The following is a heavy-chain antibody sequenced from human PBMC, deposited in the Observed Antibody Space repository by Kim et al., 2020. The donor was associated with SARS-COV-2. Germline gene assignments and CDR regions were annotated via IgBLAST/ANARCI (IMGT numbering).Heavy chain of an antibody. V-gene: IGHV3-66*02. CDR3: ARERIVATISNHYYYGMEV. J-gene: IGHJ6*02. D-gene: IGHD5-12*01. Sequence: GGSLRLSCAASGFTVSSNYMSWVRQAPGKGLEWVSVIYSGGSTYYADSVKGRFTISRDNSKNTLYLQMTSLRAEDTAVYYCARERIVATISNHYYYGMEVWGQRTTVTISS. CDR1: GFTVSSNY. CDR2: IYSGGST.